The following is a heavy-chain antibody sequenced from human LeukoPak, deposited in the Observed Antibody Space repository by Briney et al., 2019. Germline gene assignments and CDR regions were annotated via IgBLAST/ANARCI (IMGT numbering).Heavy chain of an antibody. CDR1: GGSFSGYY. V-gene: IGHV4-34*01. D-gene: IGHD6-19*01. J-gene: IGHJ4*02. Sequence: SETLSLTCAVYGGSFSGYYWSWIRQSPGKGLGWIGEINHSGRTNYNPSLKSRVTISTDTSKSQFSLKMTSVTASDRAVYYCARRPTIAVAVYGPNFDFWGQGTLVTVSS. CDR2: INHSGRT. CDR3: ARRPTIAVAVYGPNFDF.